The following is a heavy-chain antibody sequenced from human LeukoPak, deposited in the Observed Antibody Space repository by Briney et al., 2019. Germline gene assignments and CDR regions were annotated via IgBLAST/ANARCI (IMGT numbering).Heavy chain of an antibody. J-gene: IGHJ6*04. CDR1: GFTFSSYE. Sequence: GGSLRLSCAASGFTFSSYEMNWVRQAPGKGLEWVSYISSSGSTIYYADSVKGRFIISRDNAKNSLYLQMNSLRAEDTAVYYCAELGITMIGGVWGEGTTVTISS. CDR3: AELGITMIGGV. D-gene: IGHD3-10*02. CDR2: ISSSGSTI. V-gene: IGHV3-48*03.